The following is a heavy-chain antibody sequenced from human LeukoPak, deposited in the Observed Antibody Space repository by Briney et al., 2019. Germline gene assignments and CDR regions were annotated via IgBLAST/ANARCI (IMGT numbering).Heavy chain of an antibody. J-gene: IGHJ4*02. V-gene: IGHV3-30*18. Sequence: PGRSLRLSCAASGFTFSSYGMHWVRQAPGKGLEWVAVISYDGSNKYYADSVKGRFTISRDNSKNTLYLQMNSLRADDTAVYYCAKHSSGITVAGTIQYWGQGILVTVSS. D-gene: IGHD6-19*01. CDR1: GFTFSSYG. CDR3: AKHSSGITVAGTIQY. CDR2: ISYDGSNK.